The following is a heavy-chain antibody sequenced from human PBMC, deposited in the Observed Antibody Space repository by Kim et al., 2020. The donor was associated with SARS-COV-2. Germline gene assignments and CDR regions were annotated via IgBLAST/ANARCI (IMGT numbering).Heavy chain of an antibody. CDR2: INAGTGNT. Sequence: ASVKVSCKASGYTFTSYAMHWVRQAPGQRLAWMGWINAGTGNTKYSQKFQCRVTITRDTSASTAYMELSSLRSEDTAVYYCARDSYYDIFRYYYYYMDVWGKGTTVTVSS. V-gene: IGHV1-3*01. J-gene: IGHJ6*03. CDR3: ARDSYYDIFRYYYYYMDV. D-gene: IGHD3-9*01. CDR1: GYTFTSYA.